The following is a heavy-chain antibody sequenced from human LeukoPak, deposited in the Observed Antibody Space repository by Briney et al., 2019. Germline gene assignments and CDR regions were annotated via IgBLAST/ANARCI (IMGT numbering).Heavy chain of an antibody. J-gene: IGHJ5*02. CDR2: IYYSGST. D-gene: IGHD3-10*01. CDR3: ARLLQTYYYGSGSYLYWYDP. Sequence: SETLSLTCTVSGGSISNSSYYWGWIRQPPGKGLEWIGSIYYSGSTYYNPSLKSRVTISVDTSKNQFSLKLSSVTAADTAVYYCARLLQTYYYGSGSYLYWYDPWGQGTLVTVSS. V-gene: IGHV4-39*01. CDR1: GGSISNSSYY.